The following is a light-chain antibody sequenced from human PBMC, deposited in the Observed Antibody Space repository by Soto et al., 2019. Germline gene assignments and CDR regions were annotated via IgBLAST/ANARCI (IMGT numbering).Light chain of an antibody. CDR1: QGISSW. CDR3: QQANSFPPG. V-gene: IGKV1-12*01. CDR2: GAS. J-gene: IGKJ3*01. Sequence: DIQMTQFPSSVSASVGDRVTITCRASQGISSWLAWYQRKPGKAPKLLIYGASNLQSGVPSRFSGSGSGTDFTLTISSLQPEDFATYYCQQANSFPPGFGPGTKVDIK.